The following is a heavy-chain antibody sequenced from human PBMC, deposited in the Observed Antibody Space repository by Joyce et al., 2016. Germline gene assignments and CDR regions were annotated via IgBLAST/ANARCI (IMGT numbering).Heavy chain of an antibody. CDR1: GDTFTSHI. Sequence: QVQLVQSGGEEKKPGASVKISCKASGDTFTSHIMHWVRQAPGQSLEWLGWINAGTTNTKYSQKFQGRLTITRDTSANTAYMELSSLRSEDTAVYYCTRGKGYYDRGAYFQDWGQGTLVTVSS. J-gene: IGHJ1*01. CDR2: INAGTTNT. CDR3: TRGKGYYDRGAYFQD. D-gene: IGHD3-22*01. V-gene: IGHV1-3*05.